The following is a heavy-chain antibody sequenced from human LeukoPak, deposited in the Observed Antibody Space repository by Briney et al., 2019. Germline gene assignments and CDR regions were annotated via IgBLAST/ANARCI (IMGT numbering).Heavy chain of an antibody. J-gene: IGHJ4*02. V-gene: IGHV3-53*01. CDR2: IYSGGST. CDR3: AKERNSSSWYYFDY. D-gene: IGHD6-13*01. CDR1: GFTVSSNY. Sequence: GGSLRLSCAASGFTVSSNYMSWVRQAPGKGLERVSVIYSGGSTYYADSVKGRFTISRDNSKNTLYLQMNSLRAEDTAVYYCAKERNSSSWYYFDYWGQGTLVTVSS.